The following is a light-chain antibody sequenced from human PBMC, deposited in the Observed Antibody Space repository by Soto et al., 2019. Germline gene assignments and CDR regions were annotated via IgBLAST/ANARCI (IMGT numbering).Light chain of an antibody. V-gene: IGLV2-8*01. CDR2: EVN. Sequence: QSALTQPPSASGSPGQSVAISCTGTTSDIGGYNYVSWYQQHPGKAPKLMIYEVNKRPSGVPDRFSGSKSGNTASLPVSGLQSEDEADYYFSSHGGNRPYVFGTGTKVTVL. CDR1: TSDIGGYNY. J-gene: IGLJ1*01. CDR3: SSHGGNRPYV.